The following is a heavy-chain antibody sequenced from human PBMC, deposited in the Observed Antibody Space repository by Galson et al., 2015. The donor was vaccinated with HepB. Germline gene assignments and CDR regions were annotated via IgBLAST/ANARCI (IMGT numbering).Heavy chain of an antibody. Sequence: SLRLSCAASGFTFSDYYMSWIRQAPGKGLEWVSYISSSSSYTNYADSVKGRFTISRDNAKNSLYLQMNSLRAEDTAVYYCARGGYSSSWSRPFEYWGQGTLVTVSS. V-gene: IGHV3-11*06. CDR3: ARGGYSSSWSRPFEY. CDR1: GFTFSDYY. J-gene: IGHJ4*02. CDR2: ISSSSSYT. D-gene: IGHD6-13*01.